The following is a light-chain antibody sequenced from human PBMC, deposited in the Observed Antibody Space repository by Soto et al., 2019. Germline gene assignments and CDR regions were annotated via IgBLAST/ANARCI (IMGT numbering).Light chain of an antibody. CDR2: GAS. CDR3: QQYNNFIT. V-gene: IGKV3-15*01. Sequence: EIVMTQSPATLSVSPGERATLSCRANQSVSSNLAWYQQKPGQAPRLLTYGASTRASGIPARFSGSGSGTEFILTINSLQSEDFAVYYCQQYNNFITLGQGTRLEIK. J-gene: IGKJ5*01. CDR1: QSVSSN.